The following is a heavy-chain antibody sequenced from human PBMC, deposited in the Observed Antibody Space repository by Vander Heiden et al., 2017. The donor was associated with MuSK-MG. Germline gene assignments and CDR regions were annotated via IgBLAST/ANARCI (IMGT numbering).Heavy chain of an antibody. CDR2: VSYSGST. CDR3: ARRSFMVRGSIIIYWFDP. V-gene: IGHV4-39*01. CDR1: GGSISISGYY. Sequence: QLQLQESGPGLVKPSETLSLTCTVSGGSISISGYYWGWIRQPPGKGLEWIGSVSYSGSTSYNPSLKRRVTISVDTSKNQFSLKLSSVTAAETAVYYCARRSFMVRGSIIIYWFDPWGQGTLVTVSS. D-gene: IGHD3-10*01. J-gene: IGHJ5*02.